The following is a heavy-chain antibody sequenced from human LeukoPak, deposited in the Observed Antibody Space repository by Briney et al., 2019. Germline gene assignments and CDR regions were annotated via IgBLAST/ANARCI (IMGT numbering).Heavy chain of an antibody. D-gene: IGHD3-3*01. CDR1: GFTFSSYW. J-gene: IGHJ5*01. CDR3: TRDWDHYDFDS. CDR2: INSDGSST. V-gene: IGHV3-74*01. Sequence: GGSLRLTCAASGFTFSSYWMHWVRQAPGKGLVWVSRINSDGSSTSYADSVKGRFTISRDNAKNTLYLQMNSLRAEDTAVYYCTRDWDHYDFDSWGQGVLVTASS.